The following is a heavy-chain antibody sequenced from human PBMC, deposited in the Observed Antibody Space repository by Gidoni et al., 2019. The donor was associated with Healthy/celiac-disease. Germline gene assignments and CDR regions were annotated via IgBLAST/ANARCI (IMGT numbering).Heavy chain of an antibody. Sequence: EVQRVESGGALTQPGGSLRPSCAASGFTVSSNYMSWVRQAPGKGLEWGSVIYGGANTYYADSVKVRFTISRDKSKNTLYRQMNSLSAEDTSVYYCARVPPELDYWVQGTLVTVSS. V-gene: IGHV3-53*01. CDR3: ARVPPELDY. CDR2: IYGGANT. J-gene: IGHJ4*02. CDR1: GFTVSSNY. D-gene: IGHD1-26*01.